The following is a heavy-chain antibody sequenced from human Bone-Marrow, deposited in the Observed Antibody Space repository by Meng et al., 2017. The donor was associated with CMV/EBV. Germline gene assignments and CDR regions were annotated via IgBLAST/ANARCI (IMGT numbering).Heavy chain of an antibody. J-gene: IGHJ6*02. CDR1: GFTFSSYA. CDR3: ARDEINSSGWYFFYYYYGMDV. D-gene: IGHD6-19*01. CDR2: ISYDGSNK. V-gene: IGHV3-30*04. Sequence: GESLKISCAASGFTFSSYAMHWVRQAPGKGLEWVAVISYDGSNKYYADSVKGRFTISRDNSKNTLYLQMSSLRAEDTAVYYCARDEINSSGWYFFYYYYGMDVWGQGTTVTVSS.